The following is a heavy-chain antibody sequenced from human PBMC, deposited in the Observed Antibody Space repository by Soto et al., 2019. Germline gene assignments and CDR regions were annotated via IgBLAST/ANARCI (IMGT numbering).Heavy chain of an antibody. CDR1: GYTFTSYY. Sequence: ASVKVSCKASGYTFTSYYMHWVRQAPGQGLEWMGIINPSGGSTSYAQKIQGRVTMTRDTSTSKVYMGLSSLRSEDTVVFYCAREYSSGMPDYWGQGTLVTVSS. J-gene: IGHJ4*02. CDR3: AREYSSGMPDY. CDR2: INPSGGST. V-gene: IGHV1-46*01. D-gene: IGHD6-19*01.